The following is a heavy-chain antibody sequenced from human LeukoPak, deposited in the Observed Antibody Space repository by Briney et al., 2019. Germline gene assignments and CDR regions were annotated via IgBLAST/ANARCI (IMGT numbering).Heavy chain of an antibody. J-gene: IGHJ6*03. CDR1: GYTFTSYG. V-gene: IGHV1-18*01. CDR3: ARVVAATPGGYYYYYMDV. Sequence: ASVKVSCKASGYTFTSYGISWVRQAPGQGLEWMGWISAYNGNTNYAQKLQGRVTTTTDTSTSTAYMELRSLRSDDTAVYYCARVVAATPGGYYYYYMDVWGKGTTVTVSS. CDR2: ISAYNGNT. D-gene: IGHD2-15*01.